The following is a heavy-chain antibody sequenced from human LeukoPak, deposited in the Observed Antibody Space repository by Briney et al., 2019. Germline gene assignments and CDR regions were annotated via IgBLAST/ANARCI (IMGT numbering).Heavy chain of an antibody. V-gene: IGHV3-30*04. CDR1: GFTFSSYA. CDR2: ISYDGSNK. CDR3: ARAQGDIAARPVDP. J-gene: IGHJ5*02. Sequence: PGGSLRLSCAASGFTFSSYAMHWVRQAPGKGLEWVAVISYDGSNKYYADSVKGRFTISRDNAKNSLYLQMNSLRAEDTAVYYCARAQGDIAARPVDPWGQGTLVTVSS. D-gene: IGHD6-6*01.